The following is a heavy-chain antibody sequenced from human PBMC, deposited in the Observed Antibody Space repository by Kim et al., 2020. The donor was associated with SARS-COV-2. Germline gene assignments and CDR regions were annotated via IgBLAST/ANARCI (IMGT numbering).Heavy chain of an antibody. D-gene: IGHD3-22*01. V-gene: IGHV4-4*07. Sequence: SETLSLTCTVSGGSISSYYWSWIRQPAGKGLEWIGRIYTSGSTNYNPSLKSRVTMSVDTSKNQFSLKLSSVTAADTAVYYCARNYYDSSGYYSPYYYYYMDVWGKGTTVTVSS. CDR1: GGSISSYY. CDR3: ARNYYDSSGYYSPYYYYYMDV. J-gene: IGHJ6*03. CDR2: IYTSGST.